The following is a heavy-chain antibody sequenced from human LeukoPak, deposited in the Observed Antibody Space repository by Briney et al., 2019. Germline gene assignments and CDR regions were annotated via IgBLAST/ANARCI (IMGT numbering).Heavy chain of an antibody. CDR3: VRGGYRGFDYEY. D-gene: IGHD5-12*01. Sequence: GGSLRLSCAASGFTVSSSYMSWVRQAPGKGLEWVSVIYSGGSTYSADSVKGRFTISRDNSKNTLYLQMNSLRAEDTAVYYCVRGGYRGFDYEYWGQGTLVTVSS. CDR1: GFTVSSSY. CDR2: IYSGGST. V-gene: IGHV3-66*01. J-gene: IGHJ4*02.